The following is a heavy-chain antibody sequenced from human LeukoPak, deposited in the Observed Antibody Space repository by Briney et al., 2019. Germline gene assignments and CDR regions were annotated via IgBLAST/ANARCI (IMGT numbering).Heavy chain of an antibody. Sequence: GGSLRLSCAASGFTFSSYAMSWVRQAPGKGLEWVSAISGSGGSTYYADSVKGRFTISRDNSKNNLYLQMNSLRAEDTAVYYCAKGHSSGWYYFDYWGLGTLVTVSS. D-gene: IGHD6-19*01. V-gene: IGHV3-23*01. CDR3: AKGHSSGWYYFDY. CDR1: GFTFSSYA. J-gene: IGHJ4*02. CDR2: ISGSGGST.